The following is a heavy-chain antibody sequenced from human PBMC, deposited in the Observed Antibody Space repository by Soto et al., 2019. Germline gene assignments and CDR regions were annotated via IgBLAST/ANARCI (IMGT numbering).Heavy chain of an antibody. CDR3: TKEPLAIVTMGGSFYY. CDR2: ISYDGSNE. V-gene: IGHV3-30*18. CDR1: GFTFRSYG. Sequence: QVQLVESGGGVVQPGSSLRLSCAASGFTFRSYGMHWVRQPPGKGLEWVAVISYDGSNEYYADPVKGRFTISRDNSKNTLYLQLNSLRAEDSAVYYCTKEPLAIVTMGGSFYYWGQGTLVTVSS. D-gene: IGHD5-18*01. J-gene: IGHJ4*02.